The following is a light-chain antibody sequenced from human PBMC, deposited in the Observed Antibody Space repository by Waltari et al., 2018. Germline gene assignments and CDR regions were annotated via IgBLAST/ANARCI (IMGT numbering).Light chain of an antibody. V-gene: IGKV3-11*01. J-gene: IGKJ4*01. CDR3: QQRTNWPLT. Sequence: VLTQSPAPLSLSPGERASLSCRASQRVNYFLAWFHHKPGQAPRLPIYDASNRATGIPARFSGSGSGTAFTLTFRILEPEDFAVYYGQQRTNWPLTFGGGTKVEIK. CDR1: QRVNYF. CDR2: DAS.